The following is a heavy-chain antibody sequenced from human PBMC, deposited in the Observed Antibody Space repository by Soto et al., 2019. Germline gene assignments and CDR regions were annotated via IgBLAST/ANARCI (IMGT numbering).Heavy chain of an antibody. V-gene: IGHV3-21*01. CDR2: TSSSSSYI. J-gene: IGHJ6*02. CDR1: GFTFSSYS. CDR3: ASFRSSSWDPRGLYYGMDV. Sequence: PGGSLRLSCAASGFTFSSYSMNWVRQAPGKGLEWVSSTSSSSSYIYYADSVKGRFTISRDNAKNSLYLQMNSLRAEDTAVYYCASFRSSSWDPRGLYYGMDVWGQGTTVTVSS. D-gene: IGHD6-13*01.